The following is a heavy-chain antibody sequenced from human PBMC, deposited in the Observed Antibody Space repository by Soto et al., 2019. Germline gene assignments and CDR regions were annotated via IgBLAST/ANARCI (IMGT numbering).Heavy chain of an antibody. CDR1: GGAIGGYY. V-gene: IGHV4-59*01. J-gene: IGHJ4*02. Sequence: SETLSLTCSLSGGAIGGYYWSWIRQPPGKALEWIGYVSYSGSTDYHPSLESRVTISVDTSKNQFSLKLSSVTAADTAVYYCARETYYYDSSGYYYQFDYWGQGTLVTVSS. D-gene: IGHD3-22*01. CDR2: VSYSGST. CDR3: ARETYYYDSSGYYYQFDY.